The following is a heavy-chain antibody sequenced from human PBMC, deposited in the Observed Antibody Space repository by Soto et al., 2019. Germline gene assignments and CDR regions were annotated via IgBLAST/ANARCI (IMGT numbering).Heavy chain of an antibody. CDR2: ISACNGNT. J-gene: IGHJ4*02. V-gene: IGHV1-18*01. CDR3: AAVGSSTSPSDFYY. D-gene: IGHD2-2*01. Sequence: ASVKVSCKASGYTFTSYFISWVRQAPGQGLEWMGWISACNGNTNYAQKLQGRVTMTTDTSTSTAYMELSSLRSEDTAVYYCAAVGSSTSPSDFYYWGQGTLVTVSS. CDR1: GYTFTSYF.